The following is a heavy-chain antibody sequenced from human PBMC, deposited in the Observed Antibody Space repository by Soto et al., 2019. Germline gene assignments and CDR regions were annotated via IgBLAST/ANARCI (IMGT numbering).Heavy chain of an antibody. CDR3: ARGYYYGSGSYYNPDAFDT. J-gene: IGHJ3*02. CDR2: ISAYNGNT. Sequence: GXSVKVSCKASVYTFTSYGISWVRQAPGQGLEWMGWISAYNGNTNYAQKLQGRVTMTTDTSTSTAYMELRSLRSDDTAVYYCARGYYYGSGSYYNPDAFDTWPQGKMATVSS. V-gene: IGHV1-18*04. D-gene: IGHD3-10*01. CDR1: VYTFTSYG.